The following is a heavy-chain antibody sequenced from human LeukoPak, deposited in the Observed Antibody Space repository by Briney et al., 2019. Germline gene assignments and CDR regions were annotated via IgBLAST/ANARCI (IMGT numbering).Heavy chain of an antibody. CDR1: GYSFTSYW. V-gene: IGHV5-51*01. J-gene: IGHJ4*02. Sequence: GESLKISCKGSGYSFTSYWIGWVRQMTGKGLEWMGIIYPGDYDTRYSPSVQGQFTISADKSICNAYLQWSSLNASDTAMYYCAIRAPWYYDSSGYWIDYWGQGTLVTVSS. CDR3: AIRAPWYYDSSGYWIDY. D-gene: IGHD3-22*01. CDR2: IYPGDYDT.